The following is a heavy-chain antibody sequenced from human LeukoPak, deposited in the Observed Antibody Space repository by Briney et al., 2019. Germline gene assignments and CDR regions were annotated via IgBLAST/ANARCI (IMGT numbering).Heavy chain of an antibody. CDR1: GFSISSYY. J-gene: IGHJ3*02. CDR2: IYYSERT. Sequence: PSETLSLTCTVSGFSISSYYWTWIRQPPGEGLEWMGCIYYSERTNYNHSLTHRVTISVDTSKNQFSLKLSSVTPADTAVYYCARALQPGIYAFDIWGQGTMVTASS. D-gene: IGHD2-15*01. V-gene: IGHV4-59*01. CDR3: ARALQPGIYAFDI.